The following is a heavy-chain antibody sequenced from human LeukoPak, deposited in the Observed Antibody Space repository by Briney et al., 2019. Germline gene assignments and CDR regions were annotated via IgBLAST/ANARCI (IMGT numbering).Heavy chain of an antibody. CDR3: AGHRESYYESSHMGFDP. D-gene: IGHD3-22*01. Sequence: SETLSLTCTVSGDSISRSYWSWIRQSPGEGLEWIGFIPPRGIGTYSPALKSRVSISTDSSRNHFSLRLTSATAADTAVYYCAGHRESYYESSHMGFDPWGQGALVIVSS. V-gene: IGHV4-4*09. CDR1: GDSISRSY. J-gene: IGHJ5*02. CDR2: IPPRGIG.